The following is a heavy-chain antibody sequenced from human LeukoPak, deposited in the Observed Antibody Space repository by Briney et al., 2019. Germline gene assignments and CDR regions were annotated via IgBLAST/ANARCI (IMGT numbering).Heavy chain of an antibody. CDR2: IKTDGSIT. D-gene: IGHD6-6*01. V-gene: IGHV3-74*01. Sequence: GGSLRLSCAASGFSFSVFWMHWVRQVPGKGPVWVSRIKTDGSITDYADSVKGRFTISRDNAKNTLYLQMNSLRAEDTAVYYCVRDGSIAARPLPRYYYYYYMDVWGKGTTVTVSS. J-gene: IGHJ6*03. CDR3: VRDGSIAARPLPRYYYYYYMDV. CDR1: GFSFSVFW.